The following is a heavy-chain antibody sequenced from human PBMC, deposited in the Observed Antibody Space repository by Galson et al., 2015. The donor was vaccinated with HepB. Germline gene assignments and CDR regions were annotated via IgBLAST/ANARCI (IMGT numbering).Heavy chain of an antibody. Sequence: SLRLSCAASGFTFGDYAMSWFRQAPGKGLEWVGFIRSKAYGGTTEYAASVKGRFTISRDDSKSIAYLQMNSLKTEDTAVYYCARGREDQLLFTQSAWFDPWGQGTLVTVSS. CDR1: GFTFGDYA. CDR3: ARGREDQLLFTQSAWFDP. V-gene: IGHV3-49*03. J-gene: IGHJ5*02. D-gene: IGHD2-2*01. CDR2: IRSKAYGGTT.